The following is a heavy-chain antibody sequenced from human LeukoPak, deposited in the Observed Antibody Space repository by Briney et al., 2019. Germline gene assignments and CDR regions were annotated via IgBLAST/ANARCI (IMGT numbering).Heavy chain of an antibody. CDR1: GGTFSSYA. Sequence: ASVKVSCKASGGTFSSYAISWVRQAPGQGLEGMGWISAYNGNTNYAQKLQGRVTMTEDTSTDTAYMELSSLRSEDTAVYYCATGDRFQGLGSSSWYKVYMDVWGKGTTVTVSS. J-gene: IGHJ6*03. CDR3: ATGDRFQGLGSSSWYKVYMDV. CDR2: ISAYNGNT. D-gene: IGHD6-13*01. V-gene: IGHV1-18*01.